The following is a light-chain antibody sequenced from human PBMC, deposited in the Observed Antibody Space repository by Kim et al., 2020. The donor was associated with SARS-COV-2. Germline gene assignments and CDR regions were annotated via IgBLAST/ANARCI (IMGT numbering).Light chain of an antibody. CDR2: LNSDGSH. CDR3: QTWGTGIHVV. J-gene: IGLJ2*01. CDR1: NGHSSYA. V-gene: IGLV4-69*01. Sequence: VKLTCTLSNGHSSYAIAWHQQQPEKGPRYLMKLNSDGSHSKGDGIPDRFSGSSSGAERYLTISSLQSEDEADYYCQTWGTGIHVVFGGGTQLTVL.